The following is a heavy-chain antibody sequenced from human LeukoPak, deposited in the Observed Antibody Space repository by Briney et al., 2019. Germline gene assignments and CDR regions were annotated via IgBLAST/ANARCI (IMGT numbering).Heavy chain of an antibody. Sequence: GGSLRLSCAASGFTFSSYSMNWIRQAPGKGLEWVSSISSSSSYIYYADSVKGRFTISRDNAKNSLYLQMNSLGAEDTAVYYCARAGGNSVGYWGQGTLVTVSS. CDR2: ISSSSSYI. J-gene: IGHJ4*02. D-gene: IGHD4-23*01. CDR1: GFTFSSYS. V-gene: IGHV3-21*01. CDR3: ARAGGNSVGY.